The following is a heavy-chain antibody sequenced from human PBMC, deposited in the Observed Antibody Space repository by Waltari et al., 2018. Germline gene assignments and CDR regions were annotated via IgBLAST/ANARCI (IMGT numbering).Heavy chain of an antibody. CDR1: GGSIRSSY. D-gene: IGHD4-17*01. CDR2: IFTSGMT. CDR3: ARESGDYSPFDN. Sequence: QVQLQESGPGLVKPLETLSLTCSVSGGSIRSSYWSWIRPPAGKGLEWIGHIFTSGMTKYNPSLKSRVTMSVDTSKNQFSLKLTSVTAADTAVYYCARESGDYSPFDNWGQGTLVTVSS. V-gene: IGHV4-4*07. J-gene: IGHJ4*02.